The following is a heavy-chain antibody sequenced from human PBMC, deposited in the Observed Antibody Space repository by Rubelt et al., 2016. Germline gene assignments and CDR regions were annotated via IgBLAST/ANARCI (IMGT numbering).Heavy chain of an antibody. J-gene: IGHJ4*02. D-gene: IGHD2-15*01. CDR3: ARGYCSGGSCYYFDY. V-gene: IGHV1-3*01. Sequence: QVQLVQSGAEVKKPGASVKVSCKASGYTFTSYAMHWVRQAPGQRLEWMGWINAGNGNTKYSQEFQCRVTITRDTSASTAYMELSSLRSEDTAVYYCARGYCSGGSCYYFDYWGQGTLVTVSS. CDR1: GYTFTSYA. CDR2: INAGNGNT.